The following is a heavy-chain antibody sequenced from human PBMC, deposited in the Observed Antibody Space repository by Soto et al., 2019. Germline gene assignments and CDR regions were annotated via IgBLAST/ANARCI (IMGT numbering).Heavy chain of an antibody. Sequence: PSQTLSLTCVISGDSVSSNSAAWNWIRQSPSRGLEWLGRTYYRSKWYNDYAVSVKSRITINPDTSKNQFSLQLNSVTPEDTAVYYCARVITMVRGVTDAFDIWGQGTMVTVSS. J-gene: IGHJ3*02. D-gene: IGHD3-10*01. V-gene: IGHV6-1*01. CDR3: ARVITMVRGVTDAFDI. CDR2: TYYRSKWYN. CDR1: GDSVSSNSAA.